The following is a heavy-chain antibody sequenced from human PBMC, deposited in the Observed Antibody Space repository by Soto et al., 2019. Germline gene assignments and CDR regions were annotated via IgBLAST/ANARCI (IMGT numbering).Heavy chain of an antibody. Sequence: SETLSLTCIVSGASFSDANYYWVWIRQPPGEGPEWIGSFYYDGRTYYNASLKSRVTISVDTSKNHFSLMLTSVTAADTAVYYCPRRSHIVVAPTWGQGTMVTVYS. CDR1: GASFSDANYY. J-gene: IGHJ4*02. CDR2: FYYDGRT. D-gene: IGHD2-21*01. CDR3: PRRSHIVVAPT. V-gene: IGHV4-39*02.